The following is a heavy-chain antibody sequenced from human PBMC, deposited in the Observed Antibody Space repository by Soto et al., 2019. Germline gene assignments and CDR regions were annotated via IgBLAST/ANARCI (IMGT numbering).Heavy chain of an antibody. CDR1: GGTFSSYA. J-gene: IGHJ5*02. V-gene: IGHV1-69*06. CDR3: ARRASYGVRSDWFDP. CDR2: IIPIFGTA. Sequence: SVKVSCKASGGTFSSYAISWVRQAPGQGLEWMGGIIPIFGTANYAQKFQGRVTITADKSTSTAYMELSSLRSEDTAVYYCARRASYGVRSDWFDPWGQGTLVTVSS. D-gene: IGHD5-18*01.